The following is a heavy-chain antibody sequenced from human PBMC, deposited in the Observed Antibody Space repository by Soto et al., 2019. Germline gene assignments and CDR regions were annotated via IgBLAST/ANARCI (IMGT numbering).Heavy chain of an antibody. J-gene: IGHJ4*02. CDR1: GFIFSNYA. D-gene: IGHD1-26*01. CDR2: ISSSSSYV. CDR3: AREVPGRGGATFDY. V-gene: IGHV3-21*01. Sequence: EVQVVESGGGLVKPGGSLRLSCAASGFIFSNYAMNWVRQAPGKGLEWVSCISSSSSYVYYADSVKGRFTISRDNAKNSLFLQMNSLRAEDTAVYYCAREVPGRGGATFDYWGQGTLVTVSS.